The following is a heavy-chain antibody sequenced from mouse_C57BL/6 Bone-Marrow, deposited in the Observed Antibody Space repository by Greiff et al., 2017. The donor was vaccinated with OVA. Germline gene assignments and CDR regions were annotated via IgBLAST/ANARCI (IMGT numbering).Heavy chain of an antibody. V-gene: IGHV1-72*01. CDR3: ARGSTMITAWFAY. Sequence: VQLQQSGAELVKPGASVKLSCKASGYTFTSYWMHWVKQRPGRGLEWIGRIDPNSGGTKYNEKFKSKATLTVDKPSSTAYMQLSSLTSEDSAVYDCARGSTMITAWFAYWGQGTLVTVSA. J-gene: IGHJ3*01. CDR2: IDPNSGGT. CDR1: GYTFTSYW. D-gene: IGHD2-4*01.